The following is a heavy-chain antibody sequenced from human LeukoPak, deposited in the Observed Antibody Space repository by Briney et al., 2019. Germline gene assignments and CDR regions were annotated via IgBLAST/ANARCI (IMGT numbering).Heavy chain of an antibody. CDR2: ISAYNGNT. CDR3: ARRYYDSSGYPHFDY. Sequence: WVRQAPGXGXXWMGWISAYNGNTNYAQKFQGRVTMTTDTSTTTVYMELRSLRFDDTAVYYCARRYYDSSGYPHFDYWGQGTLVTVSS. V-gene: IGHV1-18*01. J-gene: IGHJ4*02. D-gene: IGHD3-22*01.